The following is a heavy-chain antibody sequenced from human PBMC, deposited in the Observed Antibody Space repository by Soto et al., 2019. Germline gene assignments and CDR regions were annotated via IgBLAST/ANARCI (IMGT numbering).Heavy chain of an antibody. Sequence: QVQLVQSGAEVKKPGASVKVSCKASGYTFISNYIHWVRQAPGQGLEWMGIINPSGGSTTYAQRFQGRVIMTRDTSTSTVYMELSSLRSEDTAVYYCAMAFNNWFDPWGQGTLVTVSS. CDR1: GYTFISNY. CDR3: AMAFNNWFDP. D-gene: IGHD2-8*01. J-gene: IGHJ5*02. CDR2: INPSGGST. V-gene: IGHV1-46*01.